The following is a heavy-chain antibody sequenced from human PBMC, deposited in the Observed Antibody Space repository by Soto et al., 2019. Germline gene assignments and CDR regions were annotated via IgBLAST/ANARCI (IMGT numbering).Heavy chain of an antibody. V-gene: IGHV4-30-4*01. D-gene: IGHD2-21*02. J-gene: IGHJ5*02. CDR2: VYYTGST. CDR3: VRTAREGAVAPHWFDR. CDR1: GASIKSTDYY. Sequence: PSETLSLTCTVSGASIKSTDYYWSWIRQAPGKGLEWIGYVYYTGSTYYNPSLMNRLTISVDTSKNQFSLKLTSVTAAETAVYYCVRTAREGAVAPHWFDRWGQGAQVTVSS.